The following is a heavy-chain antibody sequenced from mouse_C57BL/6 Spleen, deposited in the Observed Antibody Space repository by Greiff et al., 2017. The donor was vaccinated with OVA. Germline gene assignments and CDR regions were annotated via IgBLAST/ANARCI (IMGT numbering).Heavy chain of an antibody. Sequence: VQLQESGAELARPGASVKLSCKASGYTFTSYGISWVKQRTGQGLEWIGEIYPRSGNTYYNEKFKGKATLTADKSSSTAYMELRSLTSEDAAVYFCARLYSSGYGLDYWGQGTTLTVSS. CDR1: GYTFTSYG. CDR2: IYPRSGNT. J-gene: IGHJ2*01. CDR3: ARLYSSGYGLDY. D-gene: IGHD3-2*02. V-gene: IGHV1-81*01.